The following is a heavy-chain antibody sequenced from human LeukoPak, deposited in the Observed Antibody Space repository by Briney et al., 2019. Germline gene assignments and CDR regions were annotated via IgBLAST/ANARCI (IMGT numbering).Heavy chain of an antibody. CDR2: INHSGST. D-gene: IGHD3-22*01. CDR3: ASSSGYPEDY. CDR1: GGSFSGYY. V-gene: IGHV4-34*01. J-gene: IGHJ4*02. Sequence: SETLSLTCAVYGGSFSGYYWSWIRQPPGKGLEWIGEINHSGSTNYNPSLKSRVTISVDTSKNQFSLELSSVTAADTAVHYCASSSGYPEDYWGQGTLVTVSS.